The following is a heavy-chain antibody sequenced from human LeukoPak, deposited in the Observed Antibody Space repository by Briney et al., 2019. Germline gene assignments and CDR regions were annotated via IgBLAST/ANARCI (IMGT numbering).Heavy chain of an antibody. CDR1: GFTFSSYD. CDR3: ARVGPGGYTYGYIDY. V-gene: IGHV3-13*01. CDR2: IGTAGDT. D-gene: IGHD5-18*01. J-gene: IGHJ4*02. Sequence: GGSLRLSCAASGFTFSSYDMHWVRQPTGKGLEWVSAIGTAGDTYYSHSVKGRFTISRENAKNSLYLHMNSLSAGDTAVYYCARVGPGGYTYGYIDYWGQGTLVTVSS.